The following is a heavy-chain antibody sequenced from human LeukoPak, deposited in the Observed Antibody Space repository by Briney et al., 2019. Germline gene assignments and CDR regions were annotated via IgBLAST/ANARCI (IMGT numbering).Heavy chain of an antibody. CDR1: GFIFRSYW. Sequence: GGSLRLSCAASGFIFRSYWMSWVRQAPGKGLEWVATIKHDGSEKYYVDSVRGRFTITKDNAKNSVFLQMNSLRAEDTAFYYCAKAELGVDTFFDYWGQGTLVTVSS. J-gene: IGHJ4*02. CDR2: IKHDGSEK. V-gene: IGHV3-7*03. D-gene: IGHD3-3*01. CDR3: AKAELGVDTFFDY.